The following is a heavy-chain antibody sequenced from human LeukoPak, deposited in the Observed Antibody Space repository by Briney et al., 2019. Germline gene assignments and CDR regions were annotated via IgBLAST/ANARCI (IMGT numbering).Heavy chain of an antibody. CDR3: ARDTGYYDFWSGTYYFDY. J-gene: IGHJ4*02. CDR2: ISGHNGNT. Sequence: ASVKVSCKASGYTFTSYAISWVRQAPGQGLEWMGWISGHNGNTNYAQKFQDRVTMTTDTSTTTVYMELRGLRSDDTAVYYCARDTGYYDFWSGTYYFDYWGQGTLVTVSS. D-gene: IGHD3-3*01. V-gene: IGHV1-18*01. CDR1: GYTFTSYA.